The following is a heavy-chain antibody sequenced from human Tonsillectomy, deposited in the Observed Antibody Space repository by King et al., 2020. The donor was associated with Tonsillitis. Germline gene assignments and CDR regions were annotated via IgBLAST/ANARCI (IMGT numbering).Heavy chain of an antibody. Sequence: QLQESGPGLVKPSETLSLTCTVSGGSISSYYWSWIRQPPGKGLEWIGYIYYSGSTNYNPSLTSRVSISIDTSKNQFSLKLSSVTAADTAVYYCARDKVCSGYYGAYGRDVWGQGTTVTVSS. CDR2: IYYSGST. CDR1: GGSISSYY. D-gene: IGHD3-22*01. CDR3: ARDKVCSGYYGAYGRDV. V-gene: IGHV4-59*01. J-gene: IGHJ6*02.